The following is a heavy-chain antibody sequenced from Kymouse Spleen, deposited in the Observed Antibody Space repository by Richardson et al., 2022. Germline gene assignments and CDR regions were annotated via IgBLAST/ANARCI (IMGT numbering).Heavy chain of an antibody. Sequence: EVQLVESGGGLVKPGGSLRLSCAASGFTFSSYSMNWVRQAPGKGLEWVSSISSSSSYIYYADSVKGRFTISRDNAKNSLYLQMNSLRAEDTAVYYCARDYDILTGYYNVLYYYYGMDVWGQGTTVTVSS. V-gene: IGHV3-21*03. CDR2: ISSSSSYI. CDR1: GFTFSSYS. D-gene: IGHD3-9*01. J-gene: IGHJ6*02. CDR3: ARDYDILTGYYNVLYYYYGMDV.